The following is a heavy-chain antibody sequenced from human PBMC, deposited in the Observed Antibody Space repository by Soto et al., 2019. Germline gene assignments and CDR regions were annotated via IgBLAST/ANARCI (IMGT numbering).Heavy chain of an antibody. V-gene: IGHV3-23*01. CDR2: ISGSGGST. CDR1: GFTFSSYA. CDR3: AKDGPLVFEVAARVYFDY. D-gene: IGHD2-15*01. Sequence: PGGSLRLSCAASGFTFSSYAMSWVRQAPGKGLEWVSAISGSGGSTYYADSVKGRFTISRDNSKNTLYLQMNSLRAEDTAVYYCAKDGPLVFEVAARVYFDYWGQGTLVTVSS. J-gene: IGHJ4*02.